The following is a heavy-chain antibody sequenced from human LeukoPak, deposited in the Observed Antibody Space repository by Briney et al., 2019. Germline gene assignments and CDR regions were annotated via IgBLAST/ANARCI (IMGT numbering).Heavy chain of an antibody. J-gene: IGHJ4*02. V-gene: IGHV4-34*01. CDR2: INHSGST. CDR1: GGSFSGYY. CDR3: ARRGGSYAIDY. Sequence: SETLSLTCAVYGGSFSGYYWSLIRQPPGKGLEWIGEINHSGSTNYNPSLKSRVTISVDTSKNQFSLKLSSVTAADTAVYYCARRGGSYAIDYWGQGTLVTVSS. D-gene: IGHD1-26*01.